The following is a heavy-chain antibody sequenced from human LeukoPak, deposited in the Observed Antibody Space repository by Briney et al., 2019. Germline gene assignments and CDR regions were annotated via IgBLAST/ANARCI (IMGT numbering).Heavy chain of an antibody. Sequence: GGSLRLSCAASGFTFSNSGMHWVRQAPGKGLEWVAFLRYDGNNKFYTDSVKGRFTLSRDNSKNMLYLQMNSLRVEDAAVYYCAKDSIYGGWGNAFDIWGQGTMVTVSS. J-gene: IGHJ3*02. V-gene: IGHV3-30*02. CDR1: GFTFSNSG. CDR2: LRYDGNNK. D-gene: IGHD3-16*01. CDR3: AKDSIYGGWGNAFDI.